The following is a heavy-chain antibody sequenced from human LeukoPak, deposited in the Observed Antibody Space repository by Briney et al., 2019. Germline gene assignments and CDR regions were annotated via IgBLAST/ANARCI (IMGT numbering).Heavy chain of an antibody. Sequence: GGSLRLSCVASGFTFSDYAMNWVRQAPGKGLEWVSTFKTNYNQVYYAESVRGRFTISTDNSKNTAYLQMNSPRVEDTALYYCARSVPDYTRFDFWGQGALVTVSS. CDR1: GFTFSDYA. J-gene: IGHJ4*02. CDR2: FKTNYNQV. V-gene: IGHV3-23*05. CDR3: ARSVPDYTRFDF. D-gene: IGHD4-11*01.